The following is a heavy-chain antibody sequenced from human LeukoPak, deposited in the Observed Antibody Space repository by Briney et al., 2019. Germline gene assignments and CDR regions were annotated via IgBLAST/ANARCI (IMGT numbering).Heavy chain of an antibody. D-gene: IGHD6-13*01. V-gene: IGHV1-18*01. CDR2: INVYNGNT. CDR1: GYTFSAYG. J-gene: IGHJ5*02. Sequence: ASVRVSCKASGYTFSAYGFSWVRQAPGQGLEWMGWINVYNGNTDYAQKFQDRVTMTTDTSTSTAHMELRSLTYDDTAVYYCARVYRSSWANWFDPWGQGTLVTVSS. CDR3: ARVYRSSWANWFDP.